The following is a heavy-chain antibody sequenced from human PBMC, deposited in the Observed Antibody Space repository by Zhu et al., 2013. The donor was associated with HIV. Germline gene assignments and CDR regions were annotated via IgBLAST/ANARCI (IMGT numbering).Heavy chain of an antibody. CDR2: ISAYNGNT. V-gene: IGHV1-18*01. J-gene: IGHJ6*02. Sequence: QVQLVQSGAEVKKPGASVKVSCKASGYTFTSYGISWVRQAPGQGLEWMGWISAYNGNTNYAQKLQGRVTMTTDTSTSTAYMELRSLRSDDTAVYYCARGVYCSSTSCWGGWWYGYYGMDVWGQGTTVTVSS. D-gene: IGHD2-2*01. CDR1: GYTFTSYG. CDR3: ARGVYCSSTSCWGGWWYGYYGMDV.